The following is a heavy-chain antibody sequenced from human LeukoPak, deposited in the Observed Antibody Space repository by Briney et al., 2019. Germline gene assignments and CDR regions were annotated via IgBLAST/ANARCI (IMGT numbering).Heavy chain of an antibody. D-gene: IGHD2-15*01. CDR1: GGSISSYY. CDR3: ARLGGPRGSIDY. Sequence: SETLSLTCTVSGGSISSYYWSWIRQPPGKGLEWIGYIYYSGSTNYNPSLKSRVTISVDTSKNQFSLKLSSLTAADTAVYYCARLGGPRGSIDYWGQGTLVTVSS. CDR2: IYYSGST. V-gene: IGHV4-59*08. J-gene: IGHJ4*02.